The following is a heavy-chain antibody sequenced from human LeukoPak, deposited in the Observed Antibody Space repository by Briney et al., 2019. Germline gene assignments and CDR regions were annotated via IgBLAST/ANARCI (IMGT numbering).Heavy chain of an antibody. J-gene: IGHJ4*02. D-gene: IGHD1-26*01. Sequence: PGGSLRLSCAASGFTFKSYEMNWFRQAPGKGLEWVSYISSSSATIYYANSVKGRFTISRDDAKNSLFLQMNSLGAEDTAIYYCAKYPSDSGYWGQGTLVTVSS. CDR1: GFTFKSYE. V-gene: IGHV3-48*03. CDR2: ISSSSATI. CDR3: AKYPSDSGY.